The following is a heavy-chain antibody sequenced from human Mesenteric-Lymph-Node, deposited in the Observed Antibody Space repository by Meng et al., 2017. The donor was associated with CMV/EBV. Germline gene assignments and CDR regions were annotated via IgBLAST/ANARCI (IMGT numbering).Heavy chain of an antibody. J-gene: IGHJ4*02. CDR3: ARGGSRGLDY. Sequence: GESLKISCTASGFSLSNFWMHWVRQAPRKGLVWVSHINPDGSFTTYADSVKGRFNISRDIAKNTLYLQMNSLRAEDTAVYSCARGGSRGLDYWGQGTLVTVSS. D-gene: IGHD3-10*01. CDR1: GFSLSNFW. V-gene: IGHV3-74*01. CDR2: INPDGSFT.